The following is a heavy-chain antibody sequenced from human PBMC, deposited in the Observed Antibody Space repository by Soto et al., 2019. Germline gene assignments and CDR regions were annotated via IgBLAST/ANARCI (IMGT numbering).Heavy chain of an antibody. CDR3: AKGRCSGGSCYSSDY. CDR1: GFTFSSYA. CDR2: ISGSGGST. Sequence: EVQLLESGGGLVQPGGSLRLSCAASGFTFSSYAMNWVRQAPGKGLEWVSAISGSGGSTYYADSVTGRFTISRDNSKSTLDLQMNSMRAADTAVYYCAKGRCSGGSCYSSDYWGQGTLVTVSS. J-gene: IGHJ4*02. V-gene: IGHV3-23*01. D-gene: IGHD2-15*01.